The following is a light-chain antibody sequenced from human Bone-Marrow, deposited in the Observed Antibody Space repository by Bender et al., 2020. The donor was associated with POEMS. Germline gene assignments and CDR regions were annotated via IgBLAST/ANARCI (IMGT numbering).Light chain of an antibody. CDR3: YSTDSTGYHGGV. V-gene: IGLV3-10*01. Sequence: SYELTQPPSVSVSPGQTARITCSGRALSRKFAYWYQQKSGQAPVLLIYEDMKRPSGIPERFSGSSSGTMATLTITGAQVEDDGDYYCYSTDSTGYHGGVFGGGTKLTVL. CDR1: ALSRKF. CDR2: EDM. J-gene: IGLJ2*01.